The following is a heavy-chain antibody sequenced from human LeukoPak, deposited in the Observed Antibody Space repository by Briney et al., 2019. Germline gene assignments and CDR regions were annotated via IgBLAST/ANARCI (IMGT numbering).Heavy chain of an antibody. CDR2: IKSETDGGTA. CDR1: GFPFTNAW. V-gene: IGHV3-15*01. CDR3: CPLNMIVNY. Sequence: GGSLRLSCATSGFPFTNAWMSWVRQAPGKGLEWVGRIKSETDGGTADFAVPVKGRFSISRDDSKNTLYLQMSSLTTGDTAVYYCCPLNMIVNYWGQGTLVTVSS. D-gene: IGHD3-22*01. J-gene: IGHJ4*02.